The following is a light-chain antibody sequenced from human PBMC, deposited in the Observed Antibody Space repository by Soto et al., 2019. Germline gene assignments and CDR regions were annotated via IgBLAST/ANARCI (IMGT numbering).Light chain of an antibody. V-gene: IGLV2-23*01. J-gene: IGLJ2*01. CDR3: CSLEGSYALVV. CDR2: DAT. CDR1: KNNLGSYDL. Sequence: QSVLTQPASVSGSPGQSITVSCTGTKNNLGSYDLVSWYQKYPDKAHTLFIYDATKRPSGISDRFSGSKSGFTASLTISGLRADDEADYYWCSLEGSYALVVFGGGHKLTVL.